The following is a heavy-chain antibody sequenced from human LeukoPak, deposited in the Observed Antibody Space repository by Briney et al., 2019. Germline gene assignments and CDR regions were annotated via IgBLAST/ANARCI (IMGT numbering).Heavy chain of an antibody. CDR2: ISGSSVST. J-gene: IGHJ4*02. CDR1: GFTFSSYA. CDR3: ARDWPGYSYAFDY. Sequence: GGSLRLSCAASGFTFSSYAMTWVRQAPGKGLEWVSAISGSSVSTYHADSVKGRFTISRDNSKNTLYLQMNSLRAEDTAVYYCARDWPGYSYAFDYWGQGTLVTVSS. V-gene: IGHV3-23*01. D-gene: IGHD5-18*01.